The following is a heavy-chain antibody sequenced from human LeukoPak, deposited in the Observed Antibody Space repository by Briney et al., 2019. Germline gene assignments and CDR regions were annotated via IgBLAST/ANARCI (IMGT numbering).Heavy chain of an antibody. CDR2: IYYSGST. Sequence: SETLSLTCTVSGGSISSYYWSWIRQPPGKGLEWSGYIYYSGSTNYNPSLKSRVTISVDTSKNQFSLKLSSVTAADTAAYYCARAVAYCGGDCQSRFDYWGQGTLVTVSS. CDR1: GGSISSYY. CDR3: ARAVAYCGGDCQSRFDY. J-gene: IGHJ4*02. D-gene: IGHD2-21*02. V-gene: IGHV4-59*01.